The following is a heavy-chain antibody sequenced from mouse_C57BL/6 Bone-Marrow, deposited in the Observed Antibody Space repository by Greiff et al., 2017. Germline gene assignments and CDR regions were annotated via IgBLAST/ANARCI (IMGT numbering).Heavy chain of an antibody. V-gene: IGHV1-81*01. CDR1: GYTFTSYG. CDR2: IYPRSGNT. D-gene: IGHD1-2*01. J-gene: IGHJ2*01. CDR3: ARERITTALFDY. Sequence: VQLQQSGAELARPGASVKLSCKASGYTFTSYGISWVKQRTGQGLEWIGEIYPRSGNTYYNEKFKGKATLTADKSSSTAYMELRSLRSEDPAVYFCARERITTALFDYWGQGTTLTVSS.